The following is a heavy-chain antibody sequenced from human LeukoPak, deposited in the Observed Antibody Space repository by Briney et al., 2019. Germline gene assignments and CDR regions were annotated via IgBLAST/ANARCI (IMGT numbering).Heavy chain of an antibody. CDR2: IYTSGST. Sequence: PSETLSLTCTVSGGSISSGSYYWSWIRQPAGKGLEWIGRIYTSGSTNYNPSLKSRVTMSVDTSKNQFSLKLSSVTAADTAVYYCARANTAAAGRGRVRYFDYWGQGTLVTVSS. CDR1: GGSISSGSYY. CDR3: ARANTAAAGRGRVRYFDY. D-gene: IGHD6-13*01. J-gene: IGHJ4*02. V-gene: IGHV4-61*02.